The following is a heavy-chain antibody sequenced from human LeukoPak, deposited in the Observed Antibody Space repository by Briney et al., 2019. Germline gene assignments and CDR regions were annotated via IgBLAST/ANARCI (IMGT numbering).Heavy chain of an antibody. D-gene: IGHD4-17*01. Sequence: ASVKVSCKASGYTFTGYYMHWVRQAPGQGLEWMGWINPNSGGTNYALKFQGRVTMTRDTSISTAYMELSRLRSEDTAVYYCATGTVTNSVFDYWGQGTLVTVSS. V-gene: IGHV1-2*02. CDR2: INPNSGGT. J-gene: IGHJ4*02. CDR1: GYTFTGYY. CDR3: ATGTVTNSVFDY.